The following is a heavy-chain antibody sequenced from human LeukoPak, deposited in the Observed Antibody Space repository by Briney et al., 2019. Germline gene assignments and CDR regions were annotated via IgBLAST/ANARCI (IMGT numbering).Heavy chain of an antibody. D-gene: IGHD3-3*01. CDR2: IGRQGDSDAT. V-gene: IGHV3-73*01. Sequence: GGSLKLSCAASGLTFSGSGIHWVRQASGKGLEWLGRIGRQGDSDATRYAASLKGKFTISRVDSRNTAYLQMNSLKTEDTAVYYCAGDYNFLAGLNYWGQGTLVTVSS. CDR3: AGDYNFLAGLNY. CDR1: GLTFSGSG. J-gene: IGHJ4*02.